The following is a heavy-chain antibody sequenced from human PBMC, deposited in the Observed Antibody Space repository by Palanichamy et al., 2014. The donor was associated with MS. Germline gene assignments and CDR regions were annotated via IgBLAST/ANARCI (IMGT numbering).Heavy chain of an antibody. CDR1: IHFSSYA. CDR3: ASWKQQLVRDWFDP. V-gene: IGHV3-30-3*01. CDR2: ISYDGSNK. D-gene: IGHD6-13*01. J-gene: IGHJ5*02. Sequence: QVQLVEVWGRRGPAWEVPETLLCSLWIHFSSYAMHWVRQAPGKGLEWVAVISYDGSNKYYADSVKGRFTISRDNSKNTLYLQMNSLRAEDTAVYYCASWKQQLVRDWFDPWGQGTLVTVSS.